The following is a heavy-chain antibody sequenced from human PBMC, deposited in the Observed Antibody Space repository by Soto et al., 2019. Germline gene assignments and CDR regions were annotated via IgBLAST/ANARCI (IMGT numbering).Heavy chain of an antibody. D-gene: IGHD5-18*01. J-gene: IGHJ4*02. V-gene: IGHV3-23*01. CDR3: AKNSREYSYGAIDY. CDR1: GFTFVNYA. Sequence: GGSLRLSCVASGFTFVNYAMSWVRQAPGKGLEWVSGISGSGVSAYYADSVKGRFTISRDNSKNTVYLQVNSLRAEDTAIYYCAKNSREYSYGAIDYWGQGTQVTVSS. CDR2: ISGSGVSA.